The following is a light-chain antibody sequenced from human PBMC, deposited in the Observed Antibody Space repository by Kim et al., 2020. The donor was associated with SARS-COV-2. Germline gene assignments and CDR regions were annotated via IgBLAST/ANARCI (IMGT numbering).Light chain of an antibody. Sequence: WSPGERATLSCRARQSVSSSYLSWYQQKPGQAPRLFIYGASSRATGIPDRFSGSGSGTDFTLTISRLEPEDFAVYYCQQYGSSPTFGGGTKVDIK. V-gene: IGKV3-20*01. J-gene: IGKJ4*01. CDR3: QQYGSSPT. CDR1: QSVSSSY. CDR2: GAS.